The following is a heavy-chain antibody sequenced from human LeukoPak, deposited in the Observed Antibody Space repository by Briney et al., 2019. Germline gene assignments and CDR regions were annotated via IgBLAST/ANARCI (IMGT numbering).Heavy chain of an antibody. J-gene: IGHJ4*02. CDR2: ISYDGSNK. CDR3: AKESTERGYSYGYPSDY. D-gene: IGHD5-18*01. V-gene: IGHV3-30*18. CDR1: GFTFGTYW. Sequence: GGSLRLSCAASGFTFGTYWMTWVRQAPGKGLEWVAVISYDGSNKYYADSVKGRFTISRDNSKNTLYLQMNSLRAEDTAVYYCAKESTERGYSYGYPSDYWGQGTLVTASS.